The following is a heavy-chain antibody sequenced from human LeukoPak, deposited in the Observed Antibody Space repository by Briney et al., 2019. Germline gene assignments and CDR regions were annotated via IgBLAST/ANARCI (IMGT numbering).Heavy chain of an antibody. CDR3: ARRGSGASYYYYVMDV. CDR1: GGSISSYY. CDR2: ISYSGST. J-gene: IGHJ6*02. D-gene: IGHD3-10*01. Sequence: PSETPSLTCTVSGGSISSYYWSWIRQPPGKGLEWIGYISYSGSTNYNPSLKSRVTISVDTSKDQFSLKLSSVTAADTAVYYCARRGSGASYYYYVMDVWGQGTTVTVSS. V-gene: IGHV4-59*08.